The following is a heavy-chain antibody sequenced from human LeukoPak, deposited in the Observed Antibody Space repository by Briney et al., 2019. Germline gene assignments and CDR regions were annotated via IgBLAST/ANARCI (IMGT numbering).Heavy chain of an antibody. D-gene: IGHD3-10*01. J-gene: IGHJ3*02. CDR2: TYYSGST. Sequence: SETLSLTCTVSGGSISSSSYYWGWIRQPPGKGLEWIGSTYYSGSTYYNPSLKSRVTISVDMSNNQFSLKLSSVTAADTAVYYCAGLDYPLSYLTLGIWGQGTMVTVSS. CDR3: AGLDYPLSYLTLGI. V-gene: IGHV4-39*01. CDR1: GGSISSSSYY.